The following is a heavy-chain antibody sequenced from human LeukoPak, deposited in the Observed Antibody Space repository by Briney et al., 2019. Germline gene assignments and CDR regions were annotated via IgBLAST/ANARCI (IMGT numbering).Heavy chain of an antibody. CDR3: ARDLLWFGEFGYYYYMDV. CDR1: GFTFDDYG. D-gene: IGHD3-10*01. CDR2: INWNGGST. Sequence: GGSLRLSCAASGFTFDDYGMSWVRQAPGKGLEWVSGINWNGGSTGYADSVKGRFTISRDNAKNSLYLQMNSLRAEDTALYYCARDLLWFGEFGYYYYMDVWGKGTTVTVSS. J-gene: IGHJ6*03. V-gene: IGHV3-20*04.